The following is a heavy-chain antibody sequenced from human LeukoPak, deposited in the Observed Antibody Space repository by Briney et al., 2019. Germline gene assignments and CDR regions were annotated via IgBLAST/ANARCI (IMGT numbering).Heavy chain of an antibody. CDR3: ARGVYIAAAQYAY. V-gene: IGHV4-28*03. CDR2: IYYSGST. Sequence: SETLSLTCAVSGYSISSSNWWGWIRQPPGKGLEWIGYIYYSGSTYYNPSLKSRVTMSVDTSKNQFSLKLSSVTAADTAVYYCARGVYIAAAQYAYWGQGTLVTVSS. CDR1: GYSISSSNW. J-gene: IGHJ4*02. D-gene: IGHD6-13*01.